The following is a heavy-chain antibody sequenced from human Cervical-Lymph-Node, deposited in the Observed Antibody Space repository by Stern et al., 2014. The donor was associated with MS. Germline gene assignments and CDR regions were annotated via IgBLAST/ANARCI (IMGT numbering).Heavy chain of an antibody. Sequence: MQLVESGGGVVQPGRSLRLSCAASGFTFSSYGMHWVRQAPGKGLEWVAVISYDGSNKYYADSVKGRFTISRDNSKNTLYLQMNSLRAEDTAVYYCAKDNRGYSYGLNWFDPWGQGTLVTVSS. J-gene: IGHJ5*02. D-gene: IGHD5-18*01. V-gene: IGHV3-30*18. CDR1: GFTFSSYG. CDR3: AKDNRGYSYGLNWFDP. CDR2: ISYDGSNK.